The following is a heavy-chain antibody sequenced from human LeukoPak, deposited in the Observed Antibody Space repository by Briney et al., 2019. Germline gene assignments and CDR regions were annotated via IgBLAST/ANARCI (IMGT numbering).Heavy chain of an antibody. Sequence: SETLSLTCTVSGVSISSGDYYWTWIRQQPGKGLGWIGCIYYSGGTYYNPSLKSRVTISINTSKNQFSLKLSSVTAADTAMYYCASPGGLDTAFDIWGQGTMVTVSS. J-gene: IGHJ3*02. CDR3: ASPGGLDTAFDI. CDR1: GVSISSGDYY. CDR2: IYYSGGT. V-gene: IGHV4-31*03. D-gene: IGHD5-18*01.